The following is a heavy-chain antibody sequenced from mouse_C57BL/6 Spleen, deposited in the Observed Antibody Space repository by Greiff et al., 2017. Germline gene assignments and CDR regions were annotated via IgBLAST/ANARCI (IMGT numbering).Heavy chain of an antibody. CDR1: GYTFTDYE. Sequence: QVQLQQSGAELVRPGASVTLSCKASGYTFTDYEMHWVKQTPVHGLEWIGAIDPETGGTAYNQKFKGKAILTADKSSSTAYMELRSLTSEDSAVYYCTTYYGSSFAWFAYWGQGTLVTVSA. J-gene: IGHJ3*01. CDR2: IDPETGGT. V-gene: IGHV1-15*01. D-gene: IGHD1-1*01. CDR3: TTYYGSSFAWFAY.